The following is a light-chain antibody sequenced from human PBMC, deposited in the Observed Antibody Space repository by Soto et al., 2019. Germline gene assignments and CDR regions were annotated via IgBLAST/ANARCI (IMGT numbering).Light chain of an antibody. CDR3: AVWDDSLNVVV. V-gene: IGLV1-44*01. J-gene: IGLJ3*02. CDR2: GNN. CDR1: SSNVGSNT. Sequence: QSVLTQPPSASGTPGQRVTISCSGSSSNVGSNTLNWYQQLPGAAPKLLIYGNNQRPSGVPDRFSGSKSGTSASLAISGLQSDDEADYYCAVWDDSLNVVVLGAGTKVTVL.